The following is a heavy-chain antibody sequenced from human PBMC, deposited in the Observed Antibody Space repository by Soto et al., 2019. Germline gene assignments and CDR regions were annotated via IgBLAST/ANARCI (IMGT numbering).Heavy chain of an antibody. CDR1: GYTFAMHY. D-gene: IGHD2-15*01. J-gene: IGHJ4*02. V-gene: IGHV1-46*01. CDR2: INPSDGST. Sequence: QVQLVQSGAEVKKPGASVKISCKTSGYTFAMHYIHWVRQVPGQGLECMGMINPSDGSTSYVQKFQGRVTMTRDTSATTVFLNMSRLTSHDTAVIYCAREDGGGGRRHDFWGQGTLVTVSS. CDR3: AREDGGGGRRHDF.